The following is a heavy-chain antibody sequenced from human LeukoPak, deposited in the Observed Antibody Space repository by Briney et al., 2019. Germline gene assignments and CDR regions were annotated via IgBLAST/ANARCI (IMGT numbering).Heavy chain of an antibody. D-gene: IGHD2-8*02. V-gene: IGHV4-59*01. CDR2: IYHSGST. J-gene: IGHJ6*02. CDR3: ARDCTGGDCYPTYGMDV. CDR1: GDSISNSY. Sequence: SETLSLTCSVSGDSISNSYWSWIRQPPGEGLEWIGFIYHSGSTNYNPSLKSRVTISADTSKNQFSLRLSSVTAADTAVYYCARDCTGGDCYPTYGMDVWGQGTTVTVSS.